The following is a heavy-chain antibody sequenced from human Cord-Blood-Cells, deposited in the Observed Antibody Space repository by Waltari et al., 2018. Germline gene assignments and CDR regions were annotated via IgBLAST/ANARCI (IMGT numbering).Heavy chain of an antibody. CDR1: GFTFSSYG. V-gene: IGHV3-33*01. Sequence: QVQLVESGGGVVQPGRSLSLSCAASGFTFSSYGLHWVRQAPGKGLEWVAVIGYDGSNKYYADSVKGRFTISRDNSKNTLYLQMNSLRAEDTAVYYCARAGGFSRAFDIWGQGTMVTVSS. CDR2: IGYDGSNK. D-gene: IGHD3-10*01. J-gene: IGHJ3*02. CDR3: ARAGGFSRAFDI.